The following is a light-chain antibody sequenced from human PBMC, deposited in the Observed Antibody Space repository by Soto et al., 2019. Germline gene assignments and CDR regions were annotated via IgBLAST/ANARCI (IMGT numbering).Light chain of an antibody. CDR2: DAS. Sequence: EIVLTQSPGTLSLSPGERATLSCRASQSISSSYLAWYQQKSGQAPRLLIYDASSRATGIPDRFSGSGSGTDFTLTISRLEPEDFAVYYCQQYGSSPGVTFGPGT. V-gene: IGKV3-20*01. CDR3: QQYGSSPGVT. J-gene: IGKJ3*01. CDR1: QSISSSY.